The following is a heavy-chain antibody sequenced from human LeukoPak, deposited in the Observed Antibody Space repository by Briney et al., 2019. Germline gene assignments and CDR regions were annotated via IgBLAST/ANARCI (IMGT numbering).Heavy chain of an antibody. D-gene: IGHD6-13*01. Sequence: ASVKVSCXASGYTFTGYYMHWVRQAPGQGLGWMGWINPNSGGTNYAQKFQGRVTMTRDTSISTAYMELSRLRSDDTAVYYCARDQQQQLPFDYWGQGTLVTVSS. V-gene: IGHV1-2*02. CDR3: ARDQQQQLPFDY. J-gene: IGHJ4*02. CDR1: GYTFTGYY. CDR2: INPNSGGT.